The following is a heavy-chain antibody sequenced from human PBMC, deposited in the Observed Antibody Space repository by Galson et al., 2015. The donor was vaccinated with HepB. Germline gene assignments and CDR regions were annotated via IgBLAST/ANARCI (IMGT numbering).Heavy chain of an antibody. J-gene: IGHJ4*02. D-gene: IGHD1-26*01. CDR2: IWHDGRNE. CDR3: GRDGSYYEIDY. CDR1: GFTFSYHG. Sequence: LRLSCAASGFTFSYHGMHWVRQAPGKGLEWVAAIWHDGRNEYYADSVAGRFTISRDNSKNTLYLEMNSLRAEDTAVYFCGRDGSYYEIDYWGQGTLVTVSS. V-gene: IGHV3-33*01.